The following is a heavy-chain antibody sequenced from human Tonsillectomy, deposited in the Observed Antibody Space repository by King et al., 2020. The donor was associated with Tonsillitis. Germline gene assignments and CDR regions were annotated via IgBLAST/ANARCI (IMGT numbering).Heavy chain of an antibody. Sequence: VQLVESGGGVVQPGRSLRLSCAASGFTFSTYAMHWVRQAPGKGLERVAVISYDGSIKYYADPVKGRFTISRDNSKNTLYLQMNSLRAEDTAVYYCASTVDDYGDYAEFDIWGQGTMVTVSS. CDR3: ASTVDDYGDYAEFDI. V-gene: IGHV3-30*04. J-gene: IGHJ3*02. D-gene: IGHD4-17*01. CDR1: GFTFSTYA. CDR2: ISYDGSIK.